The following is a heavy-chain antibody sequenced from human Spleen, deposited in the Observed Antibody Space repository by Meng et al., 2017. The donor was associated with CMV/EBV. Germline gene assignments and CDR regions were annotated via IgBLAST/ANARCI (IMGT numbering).Heavy chain of an antibody. CDR1: GFTFSSYA. CDR2: ISYDGSNK. CDR3: ARVPSGYYGMDV. J-gene: IGHJ6*02. D-gene: IGHD3-10*01. V-gene: IGHV3-30*14. Sequence: GESLKISCAASGFTFSSYAMHWVRQAPGKGLEWVAVISYDGSNKYYADSVKGRFTISRDNSKNTLYLQMNSLRAEDTAVYYCARVPSGYYGMDVWGQGTTVTVSS.